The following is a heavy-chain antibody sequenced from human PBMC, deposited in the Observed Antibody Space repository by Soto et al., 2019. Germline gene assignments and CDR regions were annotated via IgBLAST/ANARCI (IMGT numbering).Heavy chain of an antibody. V-gene: IGHV3-23*01. CDR1: GYTFSSRA. J-gene: IGHJ4*02. D-gene: IGHD2-21*01. CDR2: IDGGGTT. CDR3: ATLLGFSCGGSWYSHVADY. Sequence: EVHLWESGGDLVQPGGSLRVSCVGSGYTFSSRAMSWVRQAPGKGLEWVSGIDGGGTTDYADSVKGRFTISRDNSQDTLYLQMNSLRAEDTAVYYCATLLGFSCGGSWYSHVADYWGQGTLVTVSS.